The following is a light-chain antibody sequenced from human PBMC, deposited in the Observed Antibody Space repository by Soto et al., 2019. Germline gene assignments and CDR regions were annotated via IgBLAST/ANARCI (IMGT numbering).Light chain of an antibody. J-gene: IGKJ1*01. CDR1: QSVLHSPSNNNF. Sequence: DVVMTQSPDSLAVSLGERATIKCKSSQSVLHSPSNNNFLLWYQQKPGRPPKLLIHWASTQQSGVPDRFSGSGSGTDFTLTINHLQPEDGAVYYCQQYHSTPWTFGQGTRVQIK. CDR3: QQYHSTPWT. CDR2: WAS. V-gene: IGKV4-1*01.